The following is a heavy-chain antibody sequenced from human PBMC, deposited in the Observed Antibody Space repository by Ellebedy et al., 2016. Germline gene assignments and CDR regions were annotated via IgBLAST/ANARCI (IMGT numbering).Heavy chain of an antibody. CDR2: MNPNSGNT. CDR3: ARLPYSSSWTEPSWFDP. CDR1: GYTFTSYD. V-gene: IGHV1-8*01. D-gene: IGHD6-13*01. J-gene: IGHJ5*02. Sequence: ASVKVSCKASGYTFTSYDINWVRQATGQGLEWMGWMNPNSGNTGYAQKFQGRVTMTRNTSISTAYMELSSLRSEDTAVYYCARLPYSSSWTEPSWFDPWGQGTLVTVSS.